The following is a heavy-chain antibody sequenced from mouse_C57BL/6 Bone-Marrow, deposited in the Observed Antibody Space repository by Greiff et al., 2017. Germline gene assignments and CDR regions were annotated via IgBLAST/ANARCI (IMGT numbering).Heavy chain of an antibody. V-gene: IGHV1-61*01. D-gene: IGHD1-1*01. Sequence: QVQLLQPGAELVRPGSSVKLSCKASGFTFTNYWMDWVQQTPGQGLEWFGNIYPSASDSPSNQKFYVKATLTVDKSAGTAYMQLRSLTSEDAAVYICARSGLNYDGSSQAWFAYWGQGTLVTVSA. J-gene: IGHJ3*01. CDR2: IYPSASDS. CDR1: GFTFTNYW. CDR3: ARSGLNYDGSSQAWFAY.